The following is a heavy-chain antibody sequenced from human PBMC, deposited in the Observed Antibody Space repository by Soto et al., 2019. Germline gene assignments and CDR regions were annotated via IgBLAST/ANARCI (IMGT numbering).Heavy chain of an antibody. V-gene: IGHV3-23*01. D-gene: IGHD3-10*01. CDR1: GFTFSSYA. CDR2: ISGSGGST. J-gene: IGHJ6*02. CDR3: AKDPYGSGSYYQYYYYYGMDV. Sequence: GGSLRLSCAASGFTFSSYAMSWVRQAPGKGLEWVSAISGSGGSTYYADSVKGRFTISRDNSKNTLYLQMNSLRAEDTAVYYCAKDPYGSGSYYQYYYYYGMDVWGQGTTVTVS.